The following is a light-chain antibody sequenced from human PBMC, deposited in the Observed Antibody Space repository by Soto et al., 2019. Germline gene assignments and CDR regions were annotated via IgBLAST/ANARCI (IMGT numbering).Light chain of an antibody. J-gene: IGLJ3*02. CDR1: SSDVGGRDF. CDR3: SSYTTAATVV. Sequence: QSALTQVASVSGSPGQSITISCTGTSSDVGGRDFVSWYQQHPGKAPKLLIYNVNYRPSGVSDRFSGSKSGNTASLTISGLQADDEADYYCSSYTTAATVVFGGGTKVTVL. CDR2: NVN. V-gene: IGLV2-14*03.